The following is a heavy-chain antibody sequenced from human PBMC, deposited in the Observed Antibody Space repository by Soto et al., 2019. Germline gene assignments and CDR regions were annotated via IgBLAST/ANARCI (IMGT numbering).Heavy chain of an antibody. CDR2: INPSGGST. CDR3: ASGTTVTTSDYYYYGMDV. CDR1: GYTFTSYY. J-gene: IGHJ6*02. D-gene: IGHD4-4*01. Sequence: ASVKVSCKASGYTFTSYYMHWVRQAPGQGLEWMGIINPSGGSTSYAQKFQGRVTMTRDTSTSTVYVELSSLRSEDTAVYYCASGTTVTTSDYYYYGMDVWGQGTTVTVSS. V-gene: IGHV1-46*01.